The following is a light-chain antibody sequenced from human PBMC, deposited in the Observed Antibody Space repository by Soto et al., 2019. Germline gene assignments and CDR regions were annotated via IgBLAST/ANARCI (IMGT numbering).Light chain of an antibody. V-gene: IGLV2-23*02. CDR2: EVI. J-gene: IGLJ1*01. Sequence: QSVLTQVASVSGSPGQSITISCTGTSRDVGTFNLVSWYQQHPGKAPRLMIYEVIKRPSGVSDRFSGSKSGNTACLTISVFLAESEDDYYSCSYPGSSVYVFGTGTKVTVL. CDR1: SRDVGTFNL. CDR3: CSYPGSSVYV.